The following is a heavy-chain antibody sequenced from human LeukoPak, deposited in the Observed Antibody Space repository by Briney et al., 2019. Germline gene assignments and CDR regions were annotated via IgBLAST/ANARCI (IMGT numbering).Heavy chain of an antibody. J-gene: IGHJ4*02. CDR2: INPNSGGT. CDR1: GYTFTGYY. V-gene: IGHV1-2*02. CDR3: ARDVWELLYYFGY. D-gene: IGHD1-26*01. Sequence: ASVKVSCKASGYTFTGYYMHWVRQAPGQGLEWMGWINPNSGGTNYAQKFQGRVTMTRDTSISTAYMELSRLRSDDTAVYYCARDVWELLYYFGYWGQGTLVTVSS.